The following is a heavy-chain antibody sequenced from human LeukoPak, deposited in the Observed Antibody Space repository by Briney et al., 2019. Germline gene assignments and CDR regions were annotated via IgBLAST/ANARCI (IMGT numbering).Heavy chain of an antibody. D-gene: IGHD1-14*01. V-gene: IGHV3-21*04. CDR3: AKDRSRTRIRDAFDI. CDR2: ISSSSSYI. Sequence: GGSLRLSCAASGFTFTSYSINWVRQAPGKGLEWVSSISSSSSYIYYADSVKGRFTISRDNAKKSLYLQMNSLRAEDTALYYCAKDRSRTRIRDAFDIWGQGTMVTVSS. CDR1: GFTFTSYS. J-gene: IGHJ3*02.